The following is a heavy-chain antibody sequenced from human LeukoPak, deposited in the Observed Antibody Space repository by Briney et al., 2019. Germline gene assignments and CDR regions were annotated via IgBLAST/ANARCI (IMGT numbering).Heavy chain of an antibody. V-gene: IGHV4-4*02. CDR3: ARHETYSGSCLDY. CDR1: GGSISNTNW. D-gene: IGHD1-26*01. J-gene: IGHJ4*02. CDR2: VNLQGST. Sequence: TSGTLSLTCGVSGGSISNTNWWTWVRQPPGKGLEWIGEVNLQGSTNYNPSLKSRVAISVDKSENHISLKLTSVTAADTAVYYCARHETYSGSCLDYWGQGALVTVSS.